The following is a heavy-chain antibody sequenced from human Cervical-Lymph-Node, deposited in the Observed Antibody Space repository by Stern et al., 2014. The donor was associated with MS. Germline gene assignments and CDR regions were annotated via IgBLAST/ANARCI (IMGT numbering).Heavy chain of an antibody. CDR1: GYTFTSYA. CDR3: ARIVGATPYHDAFDI. Sequence: QVQLVQSGAEVKKPGASVKVSCKASGYTFTSYAMHWVRQAPGQRLEWMGWINAGNGNTKYSQKFQGRVTITRDTSASTAYMELSSLRSEDTAVYYCARIVGATPYHDAFDIWGQGTMVTVSS. V-gene: IGHV1-3*01. D-gene: IGHD1-26*01. CDR2: INAGNGNT. J-gene: IGHJ3*02.